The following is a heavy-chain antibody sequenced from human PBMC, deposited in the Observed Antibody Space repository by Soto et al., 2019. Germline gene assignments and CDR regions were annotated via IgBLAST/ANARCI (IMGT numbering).Heavy chain of an antibody. CDR2: TGGSDGST. CDR1: GFTFSTYT. D-gene: IGHD3-3*01. J-gene: IGHJ4*02. CDR3: AKFGPRVRGFDY. V-gene: IGHV3-23*01. Sequence: PGGSLRLSCAASGFTFSTYTMSWVRQAPGKGLEWVSATGGSDGSTYYADSVKGRVTISRDNSKNTLYLQMNSLRVEDTAIYYCAKFGPRVRGFDYWGQGT.